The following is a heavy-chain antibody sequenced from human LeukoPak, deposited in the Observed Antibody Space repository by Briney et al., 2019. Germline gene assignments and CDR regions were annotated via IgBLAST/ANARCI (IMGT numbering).Heavy chain of an antibody. J-gene: IGHJ4*02. Sequence: SETLSLTCAVYGGSFSGYYWSWIRQPPGKGLEWIGEINDSGRINYNPSLKSRVTISVDTSKNQFSLKLSSVTAADTAVYYCARVDTSMVTYDYWGQGTLVTVSS. D-gene: IGHD5-18*01. CDR2: INDSGRI. CDR1: GGSFSGYY. V-gene: IGHV4-34*01. CDR3: ARVDTSMVTYDY.